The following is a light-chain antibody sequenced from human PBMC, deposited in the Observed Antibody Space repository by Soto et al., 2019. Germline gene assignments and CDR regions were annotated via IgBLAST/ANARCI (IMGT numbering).Light chain of an antibody. V-gene: IGKV3-15*01. Sequence: EVVMTQSPATLSVSPGERVTFSCRASQSVTTNLAWYQHKPGQSPRLLISDASTGASGIPPRFSGSGSGTEFTLTIDRLQSDDFATYYCQQYETFSGTFGPGTKVEI. CDR3: QQYETFSGT. J-gene: IGKJ1*01. CDR1: QSVTTN. CDR2: DAS.